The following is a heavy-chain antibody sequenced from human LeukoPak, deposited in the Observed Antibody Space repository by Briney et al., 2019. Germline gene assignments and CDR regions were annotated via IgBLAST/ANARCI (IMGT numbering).Heavy chain of an antibody. CDR3: ARGGYSSSSPTYWYFDL. CDR2: IYTSGST. D-gene: IGHD6-6*01. CDR1: GGSIRSYY. Sequence: SETLSLTCTVSGGSIRSYYWSWIRQPAGKGLEWIGRIYTSGSTNYNPSLKSRVTMSEDTFKNQFSLKLSSVTAADTAVYYCARGGYSSSSPTYWYFDLWGRGTLLTVSS. V-gene: IGHV4-4*07. J-gene: IGHJ2*01.